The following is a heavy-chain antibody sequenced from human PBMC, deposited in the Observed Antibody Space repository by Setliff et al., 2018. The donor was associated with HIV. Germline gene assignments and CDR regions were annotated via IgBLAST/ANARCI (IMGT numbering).Heavy chain of an antibody. V-gene: IGHV4-39*01. CDR1: GDSISSTSYY. D-gene: IGHD2-15*01. J-gene: IGHJ5*02. Sequence: SETLSLTCTVSGDSISSTSYYWGWIRQPPGKGLEWIGSIYYSGSTYYNPSLKSRVTISVDTSKNQFSLKLSSVTAADTAVYYCARPACSGANCYSWVPHGHWFDPWGQGTRVTVSS. CDR2: IYYSGST. CDR3: ARPACSGANCYSWVPHGHWFDP.